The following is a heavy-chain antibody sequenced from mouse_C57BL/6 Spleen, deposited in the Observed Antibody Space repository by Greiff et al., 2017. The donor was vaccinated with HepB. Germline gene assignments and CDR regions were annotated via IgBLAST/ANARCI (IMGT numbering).Heavy chain of an antibody. CDR2: INPYNGGT. J-gene: IGHJ3*01. V-gene: IGHV1-19*01. Sequence: EVQLQQSGPVLVKPGASVKMSCKASGYTFTDYYMNWVKQSHGKSLEWIGVINPYNGGTSYNQKFKGKATLTVDKSSSTAYMELNSLTSEDSAVYYCASHYGSSSAWFAYWGQGTLVTVSA. CDR1: GYTFTDYY. CDR3: ASHYGSSSAWFAY. D-gene: IGHD1-1*01.